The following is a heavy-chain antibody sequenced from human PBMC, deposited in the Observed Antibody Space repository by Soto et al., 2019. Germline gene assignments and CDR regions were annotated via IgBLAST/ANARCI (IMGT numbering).Heavy chain of an antibody. D-gene: IGHD6-19*01. CDR1: GYTFTSYG. J-gene: IGHJ4*02. CDR2: ISAYNGNT. CDR3: ARGYGYSCGWYPHRPFDY. Sequence: GASVKVSCKASGYTFTSYGISWVRQAPGQGLEWMGWISAYNGNTNYAQKLQGRVTMTTDTSTSTAYMELRSLRSDDTAVYYCARGYGYSCGWYPHRPFDYWGQGTLVTVSS. V-gene: IGHV1-18*01.